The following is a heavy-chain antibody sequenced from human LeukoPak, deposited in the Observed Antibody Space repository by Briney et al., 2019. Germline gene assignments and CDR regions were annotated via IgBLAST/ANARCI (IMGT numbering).Heavy chain of an antibody. CDR2: ISSSSSYI. CDR1: GFTFSSYS. D-gene: IGHD3-10*01. V-gene: IGHV3-21*04. J-gene: IGHJ4*02. CDR3: ANPPYGSGTPSY. Sequence: GGSLRLSCAASGFTFSSYSMNWVRQAPGKGLEWVSSISSSSSYIYYADSVKGRFTISRDNSKNTLYLQMNSLRAEDTAVYYCANPPYGSGTPSYWGQGTLVTVSS.